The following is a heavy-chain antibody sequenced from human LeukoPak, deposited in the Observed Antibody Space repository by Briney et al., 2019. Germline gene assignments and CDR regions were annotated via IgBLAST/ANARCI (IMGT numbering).Heavy chain of an antibody. CDR1: GFTFSSYA. CDR3: AKGRALEVVAAFNY. V-gene: IGHV3-23*01. CDR2: ISGSGANT. Sequence: GGSLRLSCAASGFTFSSYAMSWVRQAPGKGLEWVSAISGSGANTYYADSVRGRFTISRDNSKNTLSLQMNTLRTDDTAVYYCAKGRALEVVAAFNYWGQGTVVTVSS. J-gene: IGHJ4*02. D-gene: IGHD2-15*01.